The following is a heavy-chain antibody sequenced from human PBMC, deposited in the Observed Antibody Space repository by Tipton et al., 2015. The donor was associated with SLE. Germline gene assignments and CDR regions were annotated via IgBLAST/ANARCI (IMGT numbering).Heavy chain of an antibody. CDR2: INHRGSM. J-gene: IGHJ4*02. CDR3: ARAGGSGWPQHDY. CDR1: GGSFSDFY. V-gene: IGHV4-34*01. Sequence: TLSLTCAVYGGSFSDFYWTWIRQSPGKGLEWIGEINHRGSMNYNPSLKSRVTISTDTSKNQFSLNLSSVTAADTAVYYCARAGGSGWPQHDYWGPGTPVTVSS. D-gene: IGHD6-19*01.